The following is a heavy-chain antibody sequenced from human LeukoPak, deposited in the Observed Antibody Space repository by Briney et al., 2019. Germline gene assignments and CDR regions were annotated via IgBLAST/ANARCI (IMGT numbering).Heavy chain of an antibody. J-gene: IGHJ4*02. V-gene: IGHV4-39*07. D-gene: IGHD5-18*01. CDR2: IYHSGST. CDR3: AEDTAMGKFDY. CDR1: GGSISSSSYY. Sequence: SETLSLTCTVSGGSISSSSYYWGWIRQPPGKGLEWIGSIYHSGSTYYNPSLKSRVTISVDTSKNQFSLKLSSVTAADTAVYYCAEDTAMGKFDYWGQGTLVTVSS.